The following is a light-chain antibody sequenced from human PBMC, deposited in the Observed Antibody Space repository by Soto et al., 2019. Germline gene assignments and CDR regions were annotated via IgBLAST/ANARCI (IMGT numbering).Light chain of an antibody. CDR2: AAS. J-gene: IGKJ5*01. V-gene: IGKV1-9*01. Sequence: DIHLTHSASFRSACLGDRVTITCRASQGISVYLAWYQQKPGKAPKLLIYAASTLQSGVPSRFSGSGSGTEFTLTISSLQPQDFATYYCQQLNSYPVTFGQGTRLEIK. CDR1: QGISVY. CDR3: QQLNSYPVT.